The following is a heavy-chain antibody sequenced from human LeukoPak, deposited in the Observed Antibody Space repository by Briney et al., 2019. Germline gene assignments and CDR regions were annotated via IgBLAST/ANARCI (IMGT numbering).Heavy chain of an antibody. CDR3: ARGRMLWLEDWFDP. CDR1: GGSISSGGYY. D-gene: IGHD5-18*01. CDR2: IYYSGST. Sequence: SETLSLTCTVSGGSISSGGYYWSWIRQHPGKGLEWIGYIYYSGSTYYNPSLKSRVTISVDTSKNQFSLKLSSVTAADTAVYYCARGRMLWLEDWFDPWGQGTLVTVSS. V-gene: IGHV4-31*03. J-gene: IGHJ5*02.